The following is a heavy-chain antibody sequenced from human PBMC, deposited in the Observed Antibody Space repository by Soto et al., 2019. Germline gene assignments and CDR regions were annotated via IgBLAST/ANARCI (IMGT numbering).Heavy chain of an antibody. J-gene: IGHJ6*02. V-gene: IGHV1-24*01. CDR3: ATGNRVRGAHYYYYGMDV. CDR2: FDPEDGET. Sequence: ASVKVSCKVSGYTLTELSMHWVRQAPGKGLEWMGGFDPEDGETIYAQKFQGRATMTEDTSTDTAYMELSSLRSEDTAVYYCATGNRVRGAHYYYYGMDVWGQGTTVTVSS. D-gene: IGHD3-10*01. CDR1: GYTLTELS.